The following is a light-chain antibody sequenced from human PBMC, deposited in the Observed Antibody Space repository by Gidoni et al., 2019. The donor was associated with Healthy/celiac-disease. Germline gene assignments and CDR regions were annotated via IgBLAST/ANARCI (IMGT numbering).Light chain of an antibody. J-gene: IGKJ1*01. CDR3: MQALQTPPT. CDR1: QSLLHSNGYNY. CDR2: LGS. V-gene: IGKV2-28*01. Sequence: IVMTQSPLSLPVTPGEPASISCRSSQSLLHSNGYNYLDWYLQKPGQSPQLLIYLGSTRASGVPDRFSGSGSGTDFTLKISRVEAEDVGVYYCMQALQTPPTFGQGTKVEIK.